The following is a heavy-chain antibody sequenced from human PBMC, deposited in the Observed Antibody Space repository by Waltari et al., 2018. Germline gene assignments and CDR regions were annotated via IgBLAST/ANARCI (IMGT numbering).Heavy chain of an antibody. CDR1: GGSIFRGDNY. J-gene: IGHJ3*02. V-gene: IGHV4-30-4*01. CDR2: IYHSGST. Sequence: QVQLQESGPGLVRPSQTLSLTFPVSGGSIFRGDNYWAWIRQPPGKGLEWLGYIYHSGSTYYNPSLKSRVTISVDTSKNQFSLKLSSVTAADTAVYYCARWITIFGVVTIGAFDIWGQGTMVSVSS. D-gene: IGHD3-3*01. CDR3: ARWITIFGVVTIGAFDI.